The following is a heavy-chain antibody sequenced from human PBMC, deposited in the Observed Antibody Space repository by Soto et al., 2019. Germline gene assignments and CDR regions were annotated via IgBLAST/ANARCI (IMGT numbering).Heavy chain of an antibody. V-gene: IGHV1-69*13. CDR1: GGTFSSYA. J-gene: IGHJ4*02. CDR3: ARGWGYDSDTYYYAY. Sequence: SVKVSCKASGGTFSSYATSWVRQAPGQGLDWMGGIIPIFGTANYAQKFQGRVTITADESTSTAYMELSRLRSEDTAVYYCARGWGYDSDTYYYAYWGQGTLVTVSS. D-gene: IGHD3-22*01. CDR2: IIPIFGTA.